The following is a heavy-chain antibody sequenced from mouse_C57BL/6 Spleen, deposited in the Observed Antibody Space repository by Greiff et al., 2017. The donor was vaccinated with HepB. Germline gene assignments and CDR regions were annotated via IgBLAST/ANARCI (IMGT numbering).Heavy chain of an antibody. Sequence: EVQLQQSGPELVKPGASVKMSCKASGYTFTDYNMHWVKQSHGKSLEWIGYINPNNGGTSYNQKFKGKATLTVNKSSSTASMELRSLTSEDSAVYYCARTRGYGSSYGYFDVWGTGTTVTVSS. D-gene: IGHD1-1*01. CDR1: GYTFTDYN. V-gene: IGHV1-22*01. CDR3: ARTRGYGSSYGYFDV. CDR2: INPNNGGT. J-gene: IGHJ1*03.